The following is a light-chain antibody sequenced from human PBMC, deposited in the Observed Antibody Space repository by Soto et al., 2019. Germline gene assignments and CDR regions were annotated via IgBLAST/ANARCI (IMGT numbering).Light chain of an antibody. J-gene: IGKJ4*01. Sequence: DIQMTQSPSSLSASVGDRVTITCRASQSISTYLNWYQQKPGKAPRLLIFGASNLQSGVSSRFSGSGSGTDFTLTISSLQPDDFATYFCQQTNITPRPFGWGTKLEVK. CDR3: QQTNITPRP. CDR2: GAS. V-gene: IGKV1-39*01. CDR1: QSISTY.